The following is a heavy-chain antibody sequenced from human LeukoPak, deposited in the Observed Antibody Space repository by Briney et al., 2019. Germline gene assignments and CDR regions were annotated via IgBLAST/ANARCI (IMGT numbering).Heavy chain of an antibody. CDR2: INPNSGGT. Sequence: ASVKVSCKASGYTLTGFYMHWGRQAPGQGLGWRGWINPNSGGTIYELSFQGRGTMTRAPSISTAYMELSRLRSDDTAVHYGARGGDYNWNFDSWGQGTLVTVSS. CDR1: GYTLTGFY. D-gene: IGHD1-20*01. J-gene: IGHJ4*02. CDR3: ARGGDYNWNFDS. V-gene: IGHV1-2*02.